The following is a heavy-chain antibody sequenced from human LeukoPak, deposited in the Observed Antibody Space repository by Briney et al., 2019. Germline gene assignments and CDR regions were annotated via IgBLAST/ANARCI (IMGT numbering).Heavy chain of an antibody. J-gene: IGHJ3*02. D-gene: IGHD3-9*01. CDR3: ARDRRSVYYDILTAKDAFDI. V-gene: IGHV3-11*06. CDR1: GFTCSDYY. Sequence: PGGSLRLSCAASGFTCSDYYMSWIRQAPGKGLEWVSYISSSSSYTNYADSVKGRFTISRDNAKNSLYLQMNSLRAEDTAVYYCARDRRSVYYDILTAKDAFDIWGQGTMVTVSS. CDR2: ISSSSSYT.